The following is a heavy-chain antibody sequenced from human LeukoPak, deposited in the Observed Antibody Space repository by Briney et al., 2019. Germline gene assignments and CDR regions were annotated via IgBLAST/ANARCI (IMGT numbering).Heavy chain of an antibody. J-gene: IGHJ2*01. Sequence: PGGSLRLSCAASGFTFSSYAMHWVRQALGKGLEWVAVISYDGSNKYYADSVKGRFTISRDNSKNTLYLQMNSLRAEDTAVYYCARLNWNLRYWYFDLWGRGTLVTVSS. CDR1: GFTFSSYA. CDR3: ARLNWNLRYWYFDL. CDR2: ISYDGSNK. V-gene: IGHV3-30-3*01. D-gene: IGHD1-7*01.